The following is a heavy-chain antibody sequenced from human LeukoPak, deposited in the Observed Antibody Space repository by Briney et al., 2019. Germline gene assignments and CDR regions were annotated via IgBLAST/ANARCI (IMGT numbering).Heavy chain of an antibody. D-gene: IGHD2-15*01. CDR1: GGSFSSYY. Sequence: SETLSLTCAVYGGSFSSYYWSWIRQPPGKGLEWIGEINHSGSTNYNPSLKSRVTLSVDTSKNQFSLRLSSVTAADTAVYYCARANPGFELPFYYPNLDVWGKGTTVTVSS. J-gene: IGHJ6*04. CDR3: ARANPGFELPFYYPNLDV. V-gene: IGHV4-34*01. CDR2: INHSGST.